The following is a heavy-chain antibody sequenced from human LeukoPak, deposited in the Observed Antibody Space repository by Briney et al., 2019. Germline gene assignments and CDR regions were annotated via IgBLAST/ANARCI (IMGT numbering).Heavy chain of an antibody. D-gene: IGHD3-3*01. CDR1: GGSFSGYY. Sequence: SETLSLTCAVYGGSFSGYYWSWIRQPPGKGLEWIGEVNHSGSTNYNPSLKSRVTISVDTSKNQFSLKLSSVTAADTAVYYCARGDFWSGYYRGGWFDPWGQGNPGHRLL. CDR3: ARGDFWSGYYRGGWFDP. J-gene: IGHJ5*02. CDR2: VNHSGST. V-gene: IGHV4-34*01.